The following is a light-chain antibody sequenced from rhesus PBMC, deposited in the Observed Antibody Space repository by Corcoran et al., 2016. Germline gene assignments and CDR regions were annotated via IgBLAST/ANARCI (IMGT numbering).Light chain of an antibody. V-gene: IGKV3-42*03. CDR3: QQYSNWPLT. CDR1: QSASSS. J-gene: IGKJ4*01. CDR2: GAS. Sequence: EIVLTQSPATLSLSPGERATLSCRASQSASSSLAWYQQKLGQVPRLLIYGASSRAPGIPDRFSGSGSVTDFTLTISSLEPEDFAVYYCQQYSNWPLTFGGGTKVEIK.